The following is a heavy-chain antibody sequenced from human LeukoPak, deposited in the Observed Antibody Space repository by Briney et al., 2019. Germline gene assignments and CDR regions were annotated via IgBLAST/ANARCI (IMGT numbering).Heavy chain of an antibody. CDR1: GGTFSSYA. D-gene: IGHD3-22*01. CDR3: AREIDYDRNYYYYYGMDV. V-gene: IGHV1-69*04. CDR2: IIPILGIA. J-gene: IGHJ6*02. Sequence: SVKVSCKASGGTFSSYANSWVRQAPGQGLEWMGRIIPILGIANYAQKFQGRVTITADKSTSTAYMELSSLRSEDTAVYYCAREIDYDRNYYYYYGMDVWGQGTTVTVSS.